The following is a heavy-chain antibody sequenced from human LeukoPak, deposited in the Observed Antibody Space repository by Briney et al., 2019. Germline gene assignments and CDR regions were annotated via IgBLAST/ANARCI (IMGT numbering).Heavy chain of an antibody. CDR3: ARFAPDYYDSSGSYWGPFEY. J-gene: IGHJ4*02. CDR2: FYSDGST. CDR1: VHSLYTYY. V-gene: IGHV4-59*07. Sequence: SDPLSLPCSLSVHSLYTYYWSWLRGPPGEAPEWFGYFYSDGSTDYSASLKSLVTISVGASKNHISRKLSSVTAADTAVYYCARFAPDYYDSSGSYWGPFEYWGQGTLVTVSS. D-gene: IGHD3-22*01.